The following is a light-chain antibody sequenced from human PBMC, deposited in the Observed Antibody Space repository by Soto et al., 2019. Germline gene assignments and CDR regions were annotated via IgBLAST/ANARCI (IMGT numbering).Light chain of an antibody. J-gene: IGKJ1*01. CDR1: QSVTTN. Sequence: EVVMTQSPASLSVSPGERATLSCRASQSVTTNLAWYQQKPGQAPRLLIYGASSRATGIPDRFSGSGSGTDFTLTISRLEPEDFAVYYCQQYGSSPTFGQGT. V-gene: IGKV3-20*01. CDR3: QQYGSSPT. CDR2: GAS.